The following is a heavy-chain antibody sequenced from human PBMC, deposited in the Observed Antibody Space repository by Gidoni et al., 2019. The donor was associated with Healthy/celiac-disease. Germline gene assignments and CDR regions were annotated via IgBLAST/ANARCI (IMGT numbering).Heavy chain of an antibody. CDR2: IAYDGSNK. CDR1: GFTFRSYA. J-gene: IGHJ4*02. Sequence: QVKLVESGGGVVQPGRSLRLSCAAPGFTFRSYAMHWVRQAPGKGLEWVAVIAYDGSNKYYADSVKGRFTISRDNSKNTLYLQMNSLRAEDTAVYYCARADTAYGDYVFDYWGQGTLVTVSS. CDR3: ARADTAYGDYVFDY. D-gene: IGHD4-17*01. V-gene: IGHV3-30-3*01.